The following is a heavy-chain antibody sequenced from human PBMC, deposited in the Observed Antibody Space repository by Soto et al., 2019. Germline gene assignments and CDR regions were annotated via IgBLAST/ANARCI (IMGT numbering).Heavy chain of an antibody. Sequence: QVQLQESGPGLVKPSQTLSLTCTVSGGSISSGGYYWSWIRQHPGKGLEWIGYIYNSGSTYYNPSLGSRVTIAADTSKNQSYLKLSSVTAADPAVYSCARDPAPWGQGTLVTVSS. CDR3: ARDPAP. J-gene: IGHJ5*02. CDR2: IYNSGST. CDR1: GGSISSGGYY. V-gene: IGHV4-31*03.